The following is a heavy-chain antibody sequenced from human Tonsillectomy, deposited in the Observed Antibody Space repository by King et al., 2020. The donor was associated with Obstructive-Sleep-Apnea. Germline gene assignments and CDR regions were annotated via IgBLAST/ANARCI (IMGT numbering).Heavy chain of an antibody. V-gene: IGHV4-31*03. J-gene: IGHJ4*02. Sequence: VQLQESGPGLVKPSQTLSLPCTVSGGSISSGDYYWSWIRQHPGRGLEWIGYIYYSGSTYYNPSLKSRVTISEDPSKNQFSLKLNSVTATDTAVYYWAPVGAGGGYYCFDYWGQGTLVTVSS. CDR1: GGSISSGDYY. D-gene: IGHD3-3*01. CDR2: IYYSGST. CDR3: APVGAGGGYYCFDY.